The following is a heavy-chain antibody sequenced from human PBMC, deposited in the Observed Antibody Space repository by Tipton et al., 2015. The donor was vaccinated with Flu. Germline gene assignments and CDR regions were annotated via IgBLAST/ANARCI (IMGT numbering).Heavy chain of an antibody. D-gene: IGHD5-24*01. CDR1: GGSISSYY. J-gene: IGHJ4*02. Sequence: LRLSCTVSGGSISSYYWSWIRQPPGKGLEWIGYIYYSGSTNYNPSLKSRVTISVDTSKNQFSLKLSSVTAADTAVYYCARDLEGAGLFDYWGQGTLVTVSS. CDR3: ARDLEGAGLFDY. V-gene: IGHV4-59*01. CDR2: IYYSGST.